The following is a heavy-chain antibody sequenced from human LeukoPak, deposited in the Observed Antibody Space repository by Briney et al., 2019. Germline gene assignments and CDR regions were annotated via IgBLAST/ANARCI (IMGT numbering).Heavy chain of an antibody. D-gene: IGHD3-10*01. CDR1: GDSIRSGTDY. Sequence: SETLPLTCSASGDSIRSGTDYWSWIRQPAGKGLEWIGRIYTSGSTSYNPSLKSRVTISVDTSQNQFSLKLTSVTAADTAVYYCARGGGASCIDVWGQGTPVTVSS. CDR2: IYTSGST. V-gene: IGHV4-61*02. J-gene: IGHJ6*02. CDR3: ARGGGASCIDV.